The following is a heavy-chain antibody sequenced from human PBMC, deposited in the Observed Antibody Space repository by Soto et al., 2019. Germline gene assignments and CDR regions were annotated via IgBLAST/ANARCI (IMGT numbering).Heavy chain of an antibody. CDR1: GGTFSSYA. J-gene: IGHJ4*02. CDR3: ARGRDGYNYRFFHYFDY. Sequence: GASVKVSCKASGGTFSSYAISWVRQAPGQGLEWMGGIIPIFGTANYAQKFQGRVTITADESTSTAYMGLSSLRSEDTAVYYCARGRDGYNYRFFHYFDYWGQGTLVTVSS. D-gene: IGHD5-12*01. V-gene: IGHV1-69*13. CDR2: IIPIFGTA.